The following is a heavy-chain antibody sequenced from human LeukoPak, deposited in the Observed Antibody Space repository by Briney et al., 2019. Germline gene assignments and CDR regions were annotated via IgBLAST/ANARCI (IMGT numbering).Heavy chain of an antibody. V-gene: IGHV3-21*04. CDR1: GFTFSSYS. CDR3: AKDPYDYVWGIPGEAFDI. D-gene: IGHD3-16*01. Sequence: PGGSLRLSCAASGFTFSSYSMNWVRQAPGKGLEWVSSISSSSSYIYYADSVKGRFTISRDNAKNSLYLQMNSLRAEDTAVYYCAKDPYDYVWGIPGEAFDIWGQGTMVTVSS. J-gene: IGHJ3*02. CDR2: ISSSSSYI.